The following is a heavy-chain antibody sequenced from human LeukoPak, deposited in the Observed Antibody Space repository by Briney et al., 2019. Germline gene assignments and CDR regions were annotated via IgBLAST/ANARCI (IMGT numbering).Heavy chain of an antibody. CDR3: ARGIPYTSAWAHYFDL. CDR1: GNSVSRGG. CDR2: TYYWSSKWYN. Sequence: SQTLSLTCAISGNSVSRGGWNWIRQSPSRGLEWLGRTYYWSSKWYNDYAVSVKSRIIISADTSKNLLSLQLNSVTPEDTAVYYCARGIPYTSAWAHYFDLWGRGTLVIVSS. V-gene: IGHV6-1*01. D-gene: IGHD6-25*01. J-gene: IGHJ2*01.